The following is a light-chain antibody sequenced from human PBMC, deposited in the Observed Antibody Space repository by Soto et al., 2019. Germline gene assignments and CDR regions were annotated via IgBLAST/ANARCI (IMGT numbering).Light chain of an antibody. Sequence: EIVMTQSPATLSVSPGERATLSCRASQSVSTNVAWYQQKPGQAPRLLIYGASARATGIPARFSGSGSGTEFTLTISSLQSEDFAVYYCQHYTAFGQGTKVEIK. J-gene: IGKJ1*01. CDR1: QSVSTN. CDR3: QHYTA. CDR2: GAS. V-gene: IGKV3-15*01.